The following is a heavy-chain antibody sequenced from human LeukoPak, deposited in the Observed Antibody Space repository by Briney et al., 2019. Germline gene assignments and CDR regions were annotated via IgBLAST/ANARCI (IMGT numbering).Heavy chain of an antibody. CDR3: GRDGWSKDDY. J-gene: IGHJ4*02. V-gene: IGHV3-7*01. D-gene: IGHD3-3*01. CDR1: GFTLSNYW. CDR2: IHPDGSEK. Sequence: PGVSLRLPCAASGFTLSNYWMTWLRQAPGKGLEWVANIHPDGSEKYYVDYVKGRFTIARDNAKNSLHVQMNSLRAEDTAVYYWGRDGWSKDDYWGQGTLFTVSS.